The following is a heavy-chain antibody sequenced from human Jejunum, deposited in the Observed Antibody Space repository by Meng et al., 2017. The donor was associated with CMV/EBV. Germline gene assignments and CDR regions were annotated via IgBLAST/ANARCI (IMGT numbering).Heavy chain of an antibody. D-gene: IGHD2-2*01. Sequence: GFSFSSFSMNWVRQAPGKGLEWVASISSTSSYIYYADSLKGRFAISRDNAKNSLFLQMNSLRAEDTAVYYCANQLPWNYYYGMDLWGQGTTVTVSS. V-gene: IGHV3-21*01. CDR2: ISSTSSYI. J-gene: IGHJ6*02. CDR3: ANQLPWNYYYGMDL. CDR1: GFSFSSFS.